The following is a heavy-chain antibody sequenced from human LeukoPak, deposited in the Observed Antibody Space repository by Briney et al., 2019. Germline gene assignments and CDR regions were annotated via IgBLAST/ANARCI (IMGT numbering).Heavy chain of an antibody. CDR2: LYSGSDT. J-gene: IGHJ4*02. CDR1: GFTVCTTY. Sequence: GGSLRLSCAASGFTVCTTYMNWVRQAPGKGLEWVSILYSGSDTYYADSVKGRFTISRDNSKNTLSLQMDSLRAEDTAVYYCAKDRLVHDYWGQGTLVTVSS. D-gene: IGHD6-19*01. CDR3: AKDRLVHDY. V-gene: IGHV3-53*01.